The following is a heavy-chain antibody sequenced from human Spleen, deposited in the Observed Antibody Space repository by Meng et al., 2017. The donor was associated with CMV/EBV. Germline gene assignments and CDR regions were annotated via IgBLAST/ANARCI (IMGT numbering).Heavy chain of an antibody. J-gene: IGHJ6*02. V-gene: IGHV5-51*01. CDR3: ARRGYSGYDYPRITADRYYGMDV. CDR1: GYSFTTYW. D-gene: IGHD5-12*01. CDR2: IYPGDSDT. Sequence: GESLKISCKGSGYSFTTYWIGWVRQMPGKGLEWMGIIYPGDSDTRYSPSFQGQVTISADKSISTAYLQWSSLKASDTAMYYCARRGYSGYDYPRITADRYYGMDVWGQGTTVTVSS.